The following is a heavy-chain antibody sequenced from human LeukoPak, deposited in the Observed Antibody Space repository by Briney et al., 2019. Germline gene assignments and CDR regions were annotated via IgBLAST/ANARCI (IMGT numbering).Heavy chain of an antibody. CDR2: INPSDGST. V-gene: IGHV1-46*01. D-gene: IGHD3-9*01. CDR3: ARSGGNFYDILTYYFDY. CDR1: GYTFITYY. Sequence: GASVKVSCKASGYTFITYYMHWVRQAPGQGLEWMGIINPSDGSTSYAQKLQGRVTMTTDTSTSTAYMELRSLRSDDTAVYYCARSGGNFYDILTYYFDYWGQGTLVTVSS. J-gene: IGHJ4*02.